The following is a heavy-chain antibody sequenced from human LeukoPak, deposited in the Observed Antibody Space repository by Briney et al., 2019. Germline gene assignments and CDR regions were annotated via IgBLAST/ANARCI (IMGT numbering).Heavy chain of an antibody. D-gene: IGHD3-10*01. CDR3: ARDWVTMVRGVILYY. Sequence: ASVKVSCKASGYTFTGYYMHWVRQAPGQGLEWMGWINPNSGGTNYAQKFQGRVTMTRDTSISTAYMELSRLRSDDTAVYYCARDWVTMVRGVILYYWGQGTLVTVSS. CDR2: INPNSGGT. V-gene: IGHV1-2*02. J-gene: IGHJ4*02. CDR1: GYTFTGYY.